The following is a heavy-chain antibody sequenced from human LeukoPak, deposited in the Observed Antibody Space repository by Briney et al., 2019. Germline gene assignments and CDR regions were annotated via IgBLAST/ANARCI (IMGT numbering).Heavy chain of an antibody. CDR2: IYTSGGT. J-gene: IGHJ4*02. D-gene: IGHD3-10*01. Sequence: SETLCLTCTVSGASISPYYWSWIRQPAGKGLEWIGHIYTSGGTNYNPSLKSRVTVSLDSSKSQFSLKLNPVTAADTAVYYCAKEGMIRGVIDYWGQGALVTVSS. V-gene: IGHV4-4*07. CDR3: AKEGMIRGVIDY. CDR1: GASISPYY.